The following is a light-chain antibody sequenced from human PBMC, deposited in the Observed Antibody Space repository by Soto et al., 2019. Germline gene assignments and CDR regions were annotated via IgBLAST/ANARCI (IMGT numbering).Light chain of an antibody. CDR1: QSVSSN. J-gene: IGKJ1*01. CDR3: QQYNNWPRT. V-gene: IGKV3-15*01. Sequence: IVLTQSQDTLSASPGERAPLSCQASQSVSSNLAWYQHKPGQAPRLLMYGTSTRATGIPARFSGSGSGTEFTLTISSLQSEDFAIYYCQQYNNWPRTFGQGTKVDIK. CDR2: GTS.